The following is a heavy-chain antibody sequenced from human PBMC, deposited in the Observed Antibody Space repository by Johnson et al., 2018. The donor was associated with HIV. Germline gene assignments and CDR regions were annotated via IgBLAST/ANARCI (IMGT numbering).Heavy chain of an antibody. V-gene: IGHV3-23*04. J-gene: IGHJ3*01. CDR1: GFTFRSYA. D-gene: IGHD3-10*01. Sequence: VQLVESGGGLVQPGGSLRLSCVASGFTFRSYAMSWVRQAPGKGLDWVSGISGSGSSINYADSMKGRFTISRDNSKNTLYLEMNSLRAEDTAVYYCAKERSYSDAFDFWGQGTMVTVSS. CDR2: ISGSGSSI. CDR3: AKERSYSDAFDF.